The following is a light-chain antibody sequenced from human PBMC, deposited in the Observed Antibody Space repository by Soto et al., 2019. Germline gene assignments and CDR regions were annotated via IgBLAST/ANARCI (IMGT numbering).Light chain of an antibody. V-gene: IGLV1-44*01. J-gene: IGLJ2*01. CDR3: AAWDDRLSDLL. CDR2: SNY. CDR1: NSNIGSNP. Sequence: QSVLTQPPSASATPGQRVTISCSGSNSNIGSNPVHWYQQFPGTAPKVLIYSNYQRPSGVPDRFSGSKSGTSASLAISGLQSEDEAAYYCAAWDDRLSDLLFGGGTKVTVL.